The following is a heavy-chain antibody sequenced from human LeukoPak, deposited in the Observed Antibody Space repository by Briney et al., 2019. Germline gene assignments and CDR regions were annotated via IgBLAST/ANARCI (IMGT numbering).Heavy chain of an antibody. CDR1: GYTFTSYY. CDR3: ARSPPLRFLEWLSGESYYFDY. V-gene: IGHV1-46*01. CDR2: INPNGGNT. D-gene: IGHD3-3*01. Sequence: GASVKVSCKASGYTFTSYYMHWVRQAPGQGLEWMGIINPNGGNTNYAQTFQGRVTMTRDTSTSTVYMELSSLRSEDTAVYYCARSPPLRFLEWLSGESYYFDYWGQGTLVTVSS. J-gene: IGHJ4*02.